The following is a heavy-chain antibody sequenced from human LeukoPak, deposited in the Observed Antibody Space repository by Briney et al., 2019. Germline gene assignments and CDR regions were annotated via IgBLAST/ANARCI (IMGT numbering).Heavy chain of an antibody. J-gene: IGHJ4*02. CDR1: GGSFSGYY. D-gene: IGHD3-3*01. V-gene: IGHV4-34*01. Sequence: KPSETLSLTCAVYGGSFSGYYWSWIRQPPGKGLEWIGEINHSGSTNYNPSLKSRVTISVDTSKKQFSLKLSSVTAADTAVYYCASRTRFPLRFFDYWGQGTLVTVSS. CDR2: INHSGST. CDR3: ASRTRFPLRFFDY.